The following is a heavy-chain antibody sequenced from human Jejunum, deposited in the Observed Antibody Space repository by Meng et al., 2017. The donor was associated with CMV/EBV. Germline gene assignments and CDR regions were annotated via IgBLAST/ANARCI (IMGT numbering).Heavy chain of an antibody. CDR1: TFSSYN. CDR3: ARDLGPQIVVVSSPGY. V-gene: IGHV3-21*01. D-gene: IGHD3-22*01. J-gene: IGHJ1*01. CDR2: ITSSSTYK. Sequence: TFSSYNMNWVRQAPGKGLEWVSSITSSSTYKYYADSVKGRFTVSRDNAKNSLYLQMDSLRAEDTAVYYCARDLGPQIVVVSSPGYWGQGTLVTVS.